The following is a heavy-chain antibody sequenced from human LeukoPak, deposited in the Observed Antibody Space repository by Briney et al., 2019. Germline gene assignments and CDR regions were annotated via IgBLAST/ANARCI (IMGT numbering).Heavy chain of an antibody. D-gene: IGHD6-19*01. Sequence: GGSLRLSCAVSGLTFNNYAMSWVRQAPGKGLEWVSAISGSGGSTYYADSVKGRFTISRDNSKNTLYLQMNSLRAEDTAVYYCAKAVAGRFDYWGQGTLVTVSS. CDR3: AKAVAGRFDY. V-gene: IGHV3-23*01. CDR1: GLTFNNYA. J-gene: IGHJ4*02. CDR2: ISGSGGST.